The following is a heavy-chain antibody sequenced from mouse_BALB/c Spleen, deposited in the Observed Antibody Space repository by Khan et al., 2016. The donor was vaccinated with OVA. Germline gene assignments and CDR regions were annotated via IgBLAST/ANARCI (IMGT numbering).Heavy chain of an antibody. CDR2: ISYSGST. V-gene: IGHV3-2*02. Sequence: EVQLQVSGPGLVKPSQSLSLTCTVTGYSITSDYAWNWIRQFPGNKLEWMGYISYSGSTNYNPSLKSRISITRDTSKNQFFLQLNSVTTEDTATYYCARDGSRYNYAMDYWGQGTSVTVSS. J-gene: IGHJ4*01. D-gene: IGHD2-3*01. CDR1: GYSITSDYA. CDR3: ARDGSRYNYAMDY.